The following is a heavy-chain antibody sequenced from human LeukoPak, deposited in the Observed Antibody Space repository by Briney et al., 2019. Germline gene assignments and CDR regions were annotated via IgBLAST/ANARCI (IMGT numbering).Heavy chain of an antibody. J-gene: IGHJ4*02. CDR1: GYTFTSYD. Sequence: ASVKVSCKASGYTFTSYDINWVRQATGQGLEWKGWMNPNSGNTGYAQKFQGRVTMTRNTSISTAYMELSSLRSEDTAVYYCARVLVGSSSPPMDYWGQGTLVTVSS. CDR2: MNPNSGNT. V-gene: IGHV1-8*01. CDR3: ARVLVGSSSPPMDY. D-gene: IGHD6-6*01.